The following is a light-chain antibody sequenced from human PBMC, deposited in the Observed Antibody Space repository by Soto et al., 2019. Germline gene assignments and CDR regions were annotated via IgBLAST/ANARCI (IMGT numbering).Light chain of an antibody. Sequence: DIQMTQSPSTLSAFVGDRVTITCRASESISGWLAWYQQKPGKAPKLVMFKASTLESGVPSRFSGSGSGTEFTLSISSLQPDDFAIYYCQQYNSYPRTFGQGTKVEIK. CDR2: KAS. CDR1: ESISGW. CDR3: QQYNSYPRT. J-gene: IGKJ1*01. V-gene: IGKV1-5*03.